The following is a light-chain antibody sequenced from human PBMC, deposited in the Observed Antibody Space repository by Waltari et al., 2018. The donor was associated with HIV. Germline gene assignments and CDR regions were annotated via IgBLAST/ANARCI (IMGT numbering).Light chain of an antibody. CDR3: TSYAGRGNGWV. V-gene: IGLV2-8*01. CDR1: SSDIGGYNY. Sequence: QSALTQSPSASGSPGQSVTISCTGTSSDIGGYNYVSWYQQYPGKAPKLIIYEVNKRPSGVPGRFSGSKSGNAASLPVSGLQTEDEADYCCTSYAGRGNGWVFGGGTKLTVL. J-gene: IGLJ3*02. CDR2: EVN.